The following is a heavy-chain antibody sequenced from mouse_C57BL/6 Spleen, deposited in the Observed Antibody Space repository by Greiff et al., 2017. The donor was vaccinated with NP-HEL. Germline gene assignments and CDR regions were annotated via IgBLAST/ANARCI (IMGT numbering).Heavy chain of an antibody. CDR1: GYTFTSYW. Sequence: LVESGAELVKPGASVKMSCKASGYTFTSYWITWVKQRPGQGLEWIGDIYPGSGSTNYNEKFKSKATLTVDTSSSTAYMQLSSLTSEDSAVYYGARGLRGGYYPLYAMDYWGQGTSVTVSS. CDR2: IYPGSGST. D-gene: IGHD2-12*01. J-gene: IGHJ4*01. V-gene: IGHV1-55*01. CDR3: ARGLRGGYYPLYAMDY.